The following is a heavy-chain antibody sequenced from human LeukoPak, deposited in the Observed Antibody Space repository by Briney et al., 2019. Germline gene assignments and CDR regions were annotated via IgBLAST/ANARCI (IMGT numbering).Heavy chain of an antibody. CDR2: ISHIGDI. CDR1: GFIFSSFE. CDR3: ARSSGSYRPFDS. Sequence: GGSLRLSCAASGFIFSSFEMNRVRQAPGKGLEWVSHISHIGDIKYADSVKGRFTISRDNSKNSQYLQMTSLRAEDTAVYYCARSSGSYRPFDSWGQGTLVTVSS. D-gene: IGHD3-22*01. J-gene: IGHJ5*01. V-gene: IGHV3-48*03.